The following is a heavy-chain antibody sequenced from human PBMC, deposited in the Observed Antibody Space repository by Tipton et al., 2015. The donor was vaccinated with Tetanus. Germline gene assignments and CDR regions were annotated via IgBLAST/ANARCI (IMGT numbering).Heavy chain of an antibody. CDR1: GYTFTGYY. CDR2: IDPNSGDT. CDR3: ARDRGDYIYYGMDV. J-gene: IGHJ6*02. Sequence: QLVQSGAEVKKPGASVKVSCTASGYTFTGYYMYWVRQAPGQGLGWVGWIDPNSGDTIYAQNFQGRVTMTRDTSISTVYMELSRLRSDDTAVYYCARDRGDYIYYGMDVWGPGTTVTVSS. V-gene: IGHV1-2*02. D-gene: IGHD3-22*01.